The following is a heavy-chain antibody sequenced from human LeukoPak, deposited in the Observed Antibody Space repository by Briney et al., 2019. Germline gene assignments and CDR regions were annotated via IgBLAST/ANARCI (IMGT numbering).Heavy chain of an antibody. D-gene: IGHD1-26*01. CDR1: GYTFTGYY. V-gene: IGHV1-2*02. CDR3: ARGIVGATGNFDY. CDR2: INPNSGGT. J-gene: IGHJ4*02. Sequence: GASVKVSCKASGYTFTGYYMHWVRQAPGQGPEWMGWINPNSGGTNYAQKFQGRVTMTRDTSISTAYMELSRLRSDDTAVYYCARGIVGATGNFDYWGQGTLVTVSS.